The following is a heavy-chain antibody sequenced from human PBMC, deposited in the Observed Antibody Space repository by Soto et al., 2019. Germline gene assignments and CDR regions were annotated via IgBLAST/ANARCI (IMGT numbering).Heavy chain of an antibody. CDR3: ATVGRANYFDN. V-gene: IGHV3-23*01. J-gene: IGHJ4*02. CDR1: GFTFSSYA. Sequence: GGSLRLSCAASGFTFSSYALTWVRQAPGKGLEWVSVISGGGINTLYADSVKGRFTISSDNSKNTLYLQMNSLRADDTAVYYCATVGRANYFDNWGQGTLVTVSS. CDR2: ISGGGINT.